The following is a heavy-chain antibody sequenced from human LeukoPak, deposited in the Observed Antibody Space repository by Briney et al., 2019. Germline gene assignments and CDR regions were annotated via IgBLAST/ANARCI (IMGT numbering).Heavy chain of an antibody. CDR3: ARGPLNYDILTGYFPSYYFDY. CDR2: INPNSGGT. D-gene: IGHD3-9*01. V-gene: IGHV1-2*02. J-gene: IGHJ4*02. Sequence: ASVKVSCKASGYTFTGYYMHWVRQAPGQGLEWMGWINPNSGGTNYAQKFQGRVTMTRDTSISTAYMELSRLRSDDTAVYYCARGPLNYDILTGYFPSYYFDYWGQGTLVTVSS. CDR1: GYTFTGYY.